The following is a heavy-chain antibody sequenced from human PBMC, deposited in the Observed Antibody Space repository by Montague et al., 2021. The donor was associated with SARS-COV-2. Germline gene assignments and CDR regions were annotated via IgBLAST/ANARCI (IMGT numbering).Heavy chain of an antibody. J-gene: IGHJ4*02. Sequence: SETLSLTCAVYDGSFSDYSWTWIRQPPGKGLDWIGEINHRGSTNYNPSLKSRATISVDTSKNQFSLKMTSVTAADTAVYYCARGRQHINMVVVVVTGGEYYFDFWGQGTLVAVSS. CDR2: INHRGST. V-gene: IGHV4-34*01. CDR1: DGSFSDYS. CDR3: ARGRQHINMVVVVVTGGEYYFDF. D-gene: IGHD3-22*01.